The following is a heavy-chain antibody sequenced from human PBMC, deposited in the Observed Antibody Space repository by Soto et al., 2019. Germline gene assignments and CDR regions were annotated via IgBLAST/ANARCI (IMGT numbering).Heavy chain of an antibody. CDR3: TLERIVGGTWDY. D-gene: IGHD1-26*01. Sequence: EVQLVESGGGLVQPGGSLRLSCAASGFTFSDHYMDWVRQXXGXXXXWVGSIRNRANSHTTVYAASVKGRVTISRDAAKNSVFLEMNSXXTXDTAVYCATLERIVGGTWDYWGQGTLVTVSS. V-gene: IGHV3-72*01. J-gene: IGHJ4*02. CDR2: IRNRANSHTT. CDR1: GFTFSDHY.